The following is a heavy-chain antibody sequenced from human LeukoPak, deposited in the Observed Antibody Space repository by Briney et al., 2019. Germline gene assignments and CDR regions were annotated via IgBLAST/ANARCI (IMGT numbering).Heavy chain of an antibody. CDR3: ASDYGDYYYMDV. CDR2: INSDGSST. Sequence: PGGSLRLSCAASGFTFSSYWMHWVRQAPGKGLVWVSRINSDGSSTSYADSVKGRFTISRDNAKNTLYLQMNSLRAEDTAVYYCASDYGDYYYMDVWGKGTTVTVSS. D-gene: IGHD4-17*01. CDR1: GFTFSSYW. V-gene: IGHV3-74*01. J-gene: IGHJ6*03.